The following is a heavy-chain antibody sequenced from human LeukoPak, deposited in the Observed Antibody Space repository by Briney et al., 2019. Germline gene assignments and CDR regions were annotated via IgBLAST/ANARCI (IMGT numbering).Heavy chain of an antibody. J-gene: IGHJ5*02. Sequence: ASVKVSCKASGGTFSSYAISWVRQAPGQGLEWMGRIIPIFGTANYAQKFQGRVTITTDESTSTAYMELSSLRSEDTAVYYCARACYYDSGGRFWFDPWGQGTLVTVSS. CDR1: GGTFSSYA. CDR2: IIPIFGTA. V-gene: IGHV1-69*05. D-gene: IGHD3-22*01. CDR3: ARACYYDSGGRFWFDP.